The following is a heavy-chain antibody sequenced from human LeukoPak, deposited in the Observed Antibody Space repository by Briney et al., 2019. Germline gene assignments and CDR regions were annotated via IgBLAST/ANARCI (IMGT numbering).Heavy chain of an antibody. D-gene: IGHD5-12*01. J-gene: IGHJ4*02. CDR1: GYTFTSYG. CDR2: ISAYNGNT. V-gene: IGHV1-18*01. CDR3: ARDWRGYSGYNY. Sequence: ASVKDSCKASGYTFTSYGTSWVRQAPGQGLEWMGWISAYNGNTNYAQKLQGRVTMTTDTSTSTAYMELRSLRSDDTAVYYCARDWRGYSGYNYWGQAMVVTVSS.